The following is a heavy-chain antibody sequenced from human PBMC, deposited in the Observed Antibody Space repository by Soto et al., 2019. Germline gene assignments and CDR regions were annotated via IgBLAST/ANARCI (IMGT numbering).Heavy chain of an antibody. J-gene: IGHJ4*02. CDR1: AGSISSTNYY. CDR2: MYYSGST. D-gene: IGHD5-12*01. CDR3: ARANGGWLQSHDY. V-gene: IGHV4-39*01. Sequence: QLQLQESGPGLVKPSETLSLTCTVSAGSISSTNYYWGWIRQPPGKRLEWLGSMYYSGSTYYIPSLKSRVTISVDMSKNQFSVKLSSVTAADTDVYYCARANGGWLQSHDYCGQGSLVTVSS.